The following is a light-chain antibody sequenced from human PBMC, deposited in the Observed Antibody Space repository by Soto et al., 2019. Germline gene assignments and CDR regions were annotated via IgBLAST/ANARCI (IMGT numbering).Light chain of an antibody. Sequence: DIQMTQSPSSLSASVGDRVTITCRASQSISSYLNWYQQKPGKAPRLLIYAASSLQSGVPSRFSGSGSGTDFTLTISSLQPEDFATYYCQQSYSTRITFGQGTRVEI. J-gene: IGKJ5*01. CDR1: QSISSY. CDR3: QQSYSTRIT. V-gene: IGKV1-39*01. CDR2: AAS.